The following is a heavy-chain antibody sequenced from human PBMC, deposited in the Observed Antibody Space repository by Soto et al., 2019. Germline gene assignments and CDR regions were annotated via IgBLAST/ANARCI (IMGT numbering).Heavy chain of an antibody. CDR1: GYTFTGHY. D-gene: IGHD1-26*01. CDR3: GRGRSGQIVVFY. J-gene: IGHJ4*02. Sequence: EASVKVSCKASGYTFTGHYIHWVRQAPEQGPEWMGEIGPESGATRYAQRCQGRVTITRDMAITTVYMELNNLSPDDTAVYYCGRGRSGQIVVFYWGQGTPVTVSS. CDR2: IGPESGAT. V-gene: IGHV1-2*02.